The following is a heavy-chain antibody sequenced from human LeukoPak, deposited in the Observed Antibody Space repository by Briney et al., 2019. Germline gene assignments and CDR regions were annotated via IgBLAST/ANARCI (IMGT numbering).Heavy chain of an antibody. D-gene: IGHD1-1*01. CDR2: TYYRGTT. CDR3: ARDWNRYAY. Sequence: PSETLSLTCTVSGASISSTSYYWGWIRQPPGKGLEWIGSTYYRGTTYYNPSFKSRVTISVDTSKNQFFLQLSSVTAADTAVYYCARDWNRYAYWGQGTLVTVSS. J-gene: IGHJ4*02. V-gene: IGHV4-39*07. CDR1: GASISSTSYY.